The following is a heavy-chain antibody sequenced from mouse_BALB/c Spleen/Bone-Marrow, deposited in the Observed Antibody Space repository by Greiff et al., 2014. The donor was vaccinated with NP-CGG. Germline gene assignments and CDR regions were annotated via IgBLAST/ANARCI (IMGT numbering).Heavy chain of an antibody. CDR1: GYTFTSYV. V-gene: IGHV1-14*01. CDR2: INPYNDGT. CDR3: ARGGYYGYYAMDY. Sequence: EVQLVESGPELAKPGASVKMSCKASGYTFTSYVMHWVKRKPGQGLEWIGYINPYNDGTKYNEKFKGKATLTSDKSSSTAYMGLSSLTSEDSAVYYCARGGYYGYYAMDYWGQGTSVTVSS. D-gene: IGHD1-2*01. J-gene: IGHJ4*01.